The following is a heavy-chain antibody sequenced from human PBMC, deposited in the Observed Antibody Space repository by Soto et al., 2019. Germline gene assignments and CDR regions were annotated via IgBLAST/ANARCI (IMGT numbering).Heavy chain of an antibody. Sequence: QVQLQESGPGLVKPSGTLSLTCAVSGGSISSSNWWSWVRQPPGKGLEWIGEIYHSGSTNYNPSRKRRATISVSKSKNQVSLKLSSGTAAGPAVYYCARVSGSYYDGLDVWGQGTTVTVSS. CDR3: ARVSGSYYDGLDV. CDR1: GGSISSSNW. V-gene: IGHV4-4*02. D-gene: IGHD1-26*01. CDR2: IYHSGST. J-gene: IGHJ6*02.